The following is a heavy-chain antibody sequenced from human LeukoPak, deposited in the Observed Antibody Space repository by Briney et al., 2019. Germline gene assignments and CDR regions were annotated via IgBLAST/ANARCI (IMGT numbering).Heavy chain of an antibody. Sequence: GGSLRLSCAASGFTFSSYAMHWVRQAPGKGLEWVAVISYDGSNKYYADSVKGRFTISRDNSKNTLYLQMNSLRAEDTAVYYCARDIVVVVAVTGYYYDMDVWGQGTTVTVSS. CDR3: ARDIVVVVAVTGYYYDMDV. D-gene: IGHD2-15*01. J-gene: IGHJ6*02. CDR1: GFTFSSYA. CDR2: ISYDGSNK. V-gene: IGHV3-30*04.